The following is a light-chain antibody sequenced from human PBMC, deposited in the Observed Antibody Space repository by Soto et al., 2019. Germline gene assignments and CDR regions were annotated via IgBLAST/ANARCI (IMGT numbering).Light chain of an antibody. Sequence: EIVLTQSPATLSLSPGERATLSCRASQSVSTSLAWYQHKPGQAPRLLIYDASNRATGIPARFSGSGSGTDFTLTISSLEPADFAVYYCQQYASSPLLTFGGGTKVEIK. CDR2: DAS. CDR3: QQYASSPLLT. V-gene: IGKV3-11*01. J-gene: IGKJ4*01. CDR1: QSVSTS.